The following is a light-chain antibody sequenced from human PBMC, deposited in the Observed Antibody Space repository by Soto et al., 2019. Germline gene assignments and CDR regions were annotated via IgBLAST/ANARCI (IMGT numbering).Light chain of an antibody. J-gene: IGKJ5*01. CDR3: QQTYTTPEIT. CDR1: QSISRC. Sequence: DIQMTQSPSSLSASIGDRVTITCRASQSISRCLDWYQQRPGRAPNLLSYAASSLPSGVPSRFSVSGSGTDFTLTISSLKPEDFAIYYCQQTYTTPEITFGQGTRLEIK. CDR2: AAS. V-gene: IGKV1-39*01.